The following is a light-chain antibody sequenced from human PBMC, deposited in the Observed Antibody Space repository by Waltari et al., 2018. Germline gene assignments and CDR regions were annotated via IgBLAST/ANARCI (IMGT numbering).Light chain of an antibody. J-gene: IGKJ2*01. Sequence: DIQMTQSPSSLSASVGDRVTITCRASQSIAGRVNWYQKKPGRAPKLLIHAASTLQSGVPPRFSGSGSGTDFTLTISSLQPEDFSTYYCQQSYSAPRTFGQGTKLDIK. CDR1: QSIAGR. CDR2: AAS. V-gene: IGKV1-39*01. CDR3: QQSYSAPRT.